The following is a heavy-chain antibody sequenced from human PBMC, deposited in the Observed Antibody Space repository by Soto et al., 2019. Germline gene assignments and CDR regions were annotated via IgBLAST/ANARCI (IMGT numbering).Heavy chain of an antibody. D-gene: IGHD5-12*01. Sequence: ASVRVSGKASGYTFISYGISWVRQAPGQVLECRGWISGYNGNTNYXXKLQGRVXXTADTSTSIAXVGLRXLISDDTAVYYCARDRGGYNLGYWVQGTLVTVSS. J-gene: IGHJ4*02. CDR2: ISGYNGNT. CDR3: ARDRGGYNLGY. V-gene: IGHV1-18*01. CDR1: GYTFISYG.